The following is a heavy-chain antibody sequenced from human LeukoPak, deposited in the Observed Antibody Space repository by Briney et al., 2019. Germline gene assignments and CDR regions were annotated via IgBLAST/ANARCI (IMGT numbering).Heavy chain of an antibody. D-gene: IGHD2-21*01. CDR2: MNPNSGNT. V-gene: IGHV1-8*03. J-gene: IGHJ3*02. Sequence: ASVNVSCKASGYTFTSYDINWVRQATGQGLEWMGYMNPNSGNTVYAQKFQGRVTITTDTSVSTAYMELSSLRSEDTAVYYCAREGLDIWGQGTMVTVSS. CDR1: GYTFTSYD. CDR3: AREGLDI.